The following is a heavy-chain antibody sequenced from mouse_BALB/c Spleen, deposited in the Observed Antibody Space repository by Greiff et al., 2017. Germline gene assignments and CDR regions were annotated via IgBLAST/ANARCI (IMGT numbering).Heavy chain of an antibody. Sequence: VQLKESGPGLVKPSQSLSLTCTVTGYSITSDYAWNWIRQFPGNKLEWMGYISYSGSTSYNPSLKSRISITRDTSKNQFFLQLNSVTTEDTATDYCASIYYGNYWFAYWGQGTLVTVSA. CDR3: ASIYYGNYWFAY. CDR2: ISYSGST. V-gene: IGHV3-2*02. J-gene: IGHJ3*01. D-gene: IGHD2-1*01. CDR1: GYSITSDYA.